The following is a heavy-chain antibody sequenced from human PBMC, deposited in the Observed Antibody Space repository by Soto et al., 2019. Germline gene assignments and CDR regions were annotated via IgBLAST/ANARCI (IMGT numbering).Heavy chain of an antibody. CDR3: ARESEDLTSNFDY. J-gene: IGHJ4*02. CDR1: GFTFTRYS. V-gene: IGHV3-21*01. Sequence: GGSLRLSCAASGFTFTRYSMNWVRQAPGKGLEWVSTISSTTNYIYYADSMKGRFTVSRDNAKNSVYLEMNSLSAEDTALYYCARESEDLTSNFDYWGQGTLVTVSS. CDR2: ISSTTNYI.